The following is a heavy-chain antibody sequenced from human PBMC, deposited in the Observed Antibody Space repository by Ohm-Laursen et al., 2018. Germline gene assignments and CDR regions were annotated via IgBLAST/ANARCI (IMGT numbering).Heavy chain of an antibody. J-gene: IGHJ6*02. D-gene: IGHD6-19*01. CDR1: GYTFTDYS. CDR3: ARDHGIAVEPLYGMDV. CDR2: INPNSGDT. V-gene: IGHV1-2*02. Sequence: SVKVSCKASGYTFTDYSMHWVRQAPGQGLEWMGWINPNSGDTNYAQSFQGRVTMTRDTSISTAYMELSRLRSDDTAVYYCARDHGIAVEPLYGMDVWGQGTTVTVSS.